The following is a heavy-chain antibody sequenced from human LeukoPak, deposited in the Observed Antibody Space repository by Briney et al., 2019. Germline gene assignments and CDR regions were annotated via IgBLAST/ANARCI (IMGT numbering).Heavy chain of an antibody. J-gene: IGHJ3*02. CDR2: MNPNSGNT. CDR1: GYTFTSYD. Sequence: ASVKVSCKASGYTFTSYDINWVRQATGQGLEWMGWMNPNSGNTGYAQKFQGRVTITRNTSISTAYMELSSLRSEDTAVYYCVRTVVVTAEHAFDIWGQGTMVTVSS. V-gene: IGHV1-8*03. D-gene: IGHD2-21*02. CDR3: VRTVVVTAEHAFDI.